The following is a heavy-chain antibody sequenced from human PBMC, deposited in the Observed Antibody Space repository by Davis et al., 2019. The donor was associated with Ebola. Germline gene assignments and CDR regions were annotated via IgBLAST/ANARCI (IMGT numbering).Heavy chain of an antibody. CDR2: IYHSGST. V-gene: IGHV4-4*02. CDR3: ARLSDYDFWSGYLSYYYMDV. Sequence: MPSETLSLTCAVSGGSISSSNWWRWVRQPPGKGLEWIGEIYHSGSTNYNPSLKSRVTISVDKSKNQFSLKLSSVTAADTAVYYCARLSDYDFWSGYLSYYYMDVWGKGTTVTVSS. J-gene: IGHJ6*03. CDR1: GGSISSSNW. D-gene: IGHD3-3*01.